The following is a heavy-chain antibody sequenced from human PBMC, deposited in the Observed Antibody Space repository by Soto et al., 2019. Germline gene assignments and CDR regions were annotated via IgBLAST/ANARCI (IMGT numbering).Heavy chain of an antibody. CDR2: ISWNSGSI. D-gene: IGHD3-16*02. CDR1: GFTFDDYA. CDR3: AKVSTFGGVIVTGFDY. Sequence: EVQLVESGGGLVQPGRSLRLSCAASGFTFDDYAMHWVRKAPGKGLEWVSGISWNSGSIGYADSVKGRFTISRDNAKNSLYLQMNSLRAEDTALYYCAKVSTFGGVIVTGFDYWGQGTLVTVSS. J-gene: IGHJ4*02. V-gene: IGHV3-9*01.